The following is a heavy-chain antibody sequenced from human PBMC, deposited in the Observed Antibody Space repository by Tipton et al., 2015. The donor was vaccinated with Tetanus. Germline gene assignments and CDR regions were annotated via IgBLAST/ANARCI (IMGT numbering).Heavy chain of an antibody. V-gene: IGHV3-21*06. D-gene: IGHD6-25*01. J-gene: IGHJ4*02. CDR1: GFTFSNYA. CDR3: ASGSALDY. CDR2: ISSTSAYI. Sequence: SLRLSCAASGFTFSNYAMAWVRQAPGKGLEWVASISSTSAYIYYAESLKGRFTISRDNAQNSLSLQMNNLRAEDTAVYYCASGSALDYWGQGTLVTVSS.